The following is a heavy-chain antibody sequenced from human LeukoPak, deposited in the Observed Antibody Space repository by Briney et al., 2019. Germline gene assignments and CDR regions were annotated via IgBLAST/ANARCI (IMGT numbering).Heavy chain of an antibody. CDR2: INSDGRST. J-gene: IGHJ6*04. CDR3: ARGGSYSHAQIYGMDV. V-gene: IGHV3-74*01. Sequence: GGALRLSCVASGFTFSSYLMHWVRQAPGKGRVWVSRINSDGRSTSYADSPKGRVTISRDNAKNTLYLQMHSLRDEDTAVYYCARGGSYSHAQIYGMDVWGKGTTVTVSS. D-gene: IGHD2-15*01. CDR1: GFTFSSYL.